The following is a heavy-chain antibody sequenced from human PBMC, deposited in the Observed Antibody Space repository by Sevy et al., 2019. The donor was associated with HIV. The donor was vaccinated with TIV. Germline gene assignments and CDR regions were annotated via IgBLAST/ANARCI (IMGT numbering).Heavy chain of an antibody. J-gene: IGHJ6*02. V-gene: IGHV3-11*01. CDR3: ARDHVKDGDLGDYYYYAIDV. Sequence: GGSLRLSCAASGFILSDYYMTWVRQAPGKGLEWVSYISGNDDTIYYADSVKGRFTISRDNTKNSLYLQMNSLKAEDTAVYYCARDHVKDGDLGDYYYYAIDVWGQGTTVTVSS. CDR1: GFILSDYY. CDR2: ISGNDDTI. D-gene: IGHD4-17*01.